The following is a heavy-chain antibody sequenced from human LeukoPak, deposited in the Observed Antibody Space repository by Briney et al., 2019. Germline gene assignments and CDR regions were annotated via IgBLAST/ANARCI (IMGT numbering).Heavy chain of an antibody. J-gene: IGHJ4*02. CDR2: VYYTGST. D-gene: IGHD6-6*01. Sequence: SETLSLTCNVSSASIASHYWSWIRPPPGKGLEWIGYVYYTGSTDYNPSLKSRVTISVDTSMSQVSLKLSSVTAADTAVYYCARTANTAARAPFDNWGQGALVTVSS. V-gene: IGHV4-59*11. CDR1: SASIASHY. CDR3: ARTANTAARAPFDN.